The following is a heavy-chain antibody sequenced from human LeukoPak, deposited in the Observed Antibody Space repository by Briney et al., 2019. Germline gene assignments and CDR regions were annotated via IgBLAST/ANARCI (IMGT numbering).Heavy chain of an antibody. V-gene: IGHV3-30*09. CDR2: ISYDGSNK. D-gene: IGHD6-19*01. CDR3: AKGRSSGWSSSFDY. J-gene: IGHJ4*02. Sequence: GGSLRLSCAASGFTFSSYAMRWVRQAPGKGLEWVAVISYDGSNKYYADSVKGRFAISRDNSKSTLYLQVNSLRAEDTAVYYCAKGRSSGWSSSFDYWGQGTLVTVSS. CDR1: GFTFSSYA.